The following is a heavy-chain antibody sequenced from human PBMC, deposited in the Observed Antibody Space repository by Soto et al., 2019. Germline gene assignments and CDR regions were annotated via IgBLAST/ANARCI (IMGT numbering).Heavy chain of an antibody. CDR2: ISAYNGNT. D-gene: IGHD2-15*01. CDR3: ARNALYCSGGSCSIDAFDI. CDR1: GYTFTSYG. J-gene: IGHJ3*02. Sequence: ASVKVSCKASGYTFTSYGISWVRQAPGQGLEWMGWISAYNGNTNYAQKLQGRVTMTTDTSTSTAYMELRSLRSDDTAVYYCARNALYCSGGSCSIDAFDIWGQGTMVTVSS. V-gene: IGHV1-18*01.